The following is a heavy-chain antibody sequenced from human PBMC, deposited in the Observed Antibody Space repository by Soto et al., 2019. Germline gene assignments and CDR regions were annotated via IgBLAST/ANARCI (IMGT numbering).Heavy chain of an antibody. J-gene: IGHJ4*02. V-gene: IGHV3-53*02. D-gene: IGHD3-22*01. CDR2: IYSDGRNT. CDR3: VSSGYYDSSGDD. CDR1: GFTVSSKF. Sequence: EVQLVETGGGLIQPGGSLRLSCPVSGFTVSSKFMNWVRQPPGKGLEWVSTIYSDGRNTYYADSVKGRFTISRDNSKNTLYLQMNSLRAGDTAVYYCVSSGYYDSSGDDWGQGTLVTVSS.